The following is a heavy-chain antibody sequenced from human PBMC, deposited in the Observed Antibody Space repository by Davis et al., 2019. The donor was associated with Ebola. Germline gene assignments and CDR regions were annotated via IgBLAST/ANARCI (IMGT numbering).Heavy chain of an antibody. D-gene: IGHD5-24*01. CDR2: ISSSSSFI. CDR3: ARGPRKMATTNFDY. J-gene: IGHJ4*02. CDR1: GFTFSSYS. V-gene: IGHV3-21*01. Sequence: GESLKISCAASGFTFSSYSINWVRQAPGKGLEWVSSISSSSSFIFYVDSVKGRFTISRDNAKNSLYLQMNSLRAEDTAVYYCARGPRKMATTNFDYWGQGTLVTVSS.